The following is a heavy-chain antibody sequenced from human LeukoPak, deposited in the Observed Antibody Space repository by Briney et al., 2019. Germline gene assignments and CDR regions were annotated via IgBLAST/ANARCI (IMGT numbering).Heavy chain of an antibody. CDR3: ARDPSFGLDPYGMDV. CDR1: GGSFSGYS. CDR2: IYYSGST. D-gene: IGHD1-1*01. J-gene: IGHJ6*02. V-gene: IGHV4-34*09. Sequence: KTSETLSLTCAVNGGSFSGYSWSWIRQPPGKGLEWIGYIYYSGSTYYNPSLKSRVTISVDTSKNQFSLKLSSVTAADTAVYYCARDPSFGLDPYGMDVWGQGTTVTVSS.